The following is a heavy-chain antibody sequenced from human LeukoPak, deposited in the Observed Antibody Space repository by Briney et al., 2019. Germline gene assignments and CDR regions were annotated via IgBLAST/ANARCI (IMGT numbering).Heavy chain of an antibody. J-gene: IGHJ6*03. CDR3: ATSPYSILSGGFYYYYFMDV. D-gene: IGHD6-6*01. CDR1: GYTFTDYY. CDR2: VDPEYGKT. Sequence: ASVKISCKVSGYTFTDYYMHWVQQAPGKGLEWMGLVDPEYGKTRYAEKFQGRVTITADTSTDTAYMELSSLRSEDTAVYYCATSPYSILSGGFYYYYFMDVWGKGTTVTVSS. V-gene: IGHV1-69-2*01.